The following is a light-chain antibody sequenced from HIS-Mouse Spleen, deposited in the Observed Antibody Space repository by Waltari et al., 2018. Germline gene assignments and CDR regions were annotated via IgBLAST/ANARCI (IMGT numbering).Light chain of an antibody. V-gene: IGLV2-11*01. CDR2: DVS. J-gene: IGLJ2*01. Sequence: QSALTQPRSVSGSPGQSVTISCTGTSSDVGGYTYVSWYQQHPGKAPKPMIYDVSKRPSGVPDRFSGSKSGNTASLPISGLQAEDEADYYCCSYAGSYTFVVFGGGTKLTVL. CDR1: SSDVGGYTY. CDR3: CSYAGSYTFVV.